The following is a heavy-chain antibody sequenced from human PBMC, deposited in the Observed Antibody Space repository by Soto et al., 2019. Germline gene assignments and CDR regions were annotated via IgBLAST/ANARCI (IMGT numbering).Heavy chain of an antibody. D-gene: IGHD1-26*01. J-gene: IGHJ4*02. V-gene: IGHV3-23*01. CDR3: AKDVSAEELRTFDY. Sequence: PGGFLRLSCAASGFTFSSYAMSWVRQAPGKGLEWVSAISGSGGSTYYADSVKGRFTISRDNSKNTLYLQMNSLRAEDTAVYYCAKDVSAEELRTFDYWGQGTLVTVSS. CDR2: ISGSGGST. CDR1: GFTFSSYA.